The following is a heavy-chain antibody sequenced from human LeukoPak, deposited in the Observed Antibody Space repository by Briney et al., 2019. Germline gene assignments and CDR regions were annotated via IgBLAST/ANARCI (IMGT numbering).Heavy chain of an antibody. CDR2: TNPNSGNT. CDR3: ARVLGYYDSSGYYYYYGMDV. D-gene: IGHD3-22*01. Sequence: ASVKVSCKASGYTFTSYDINWVRQATGQGLEWMGWTNPNSGNTGYAQKFQGRVTITRDTSASTAYMELSSLRSEDTAVYYCARVLGYYDSSGYYYYYGMDVWGQGTTVTVSS. CDR1: GYTFTSYD. J-gene: IGHJ6*02. V-gene: IGHV1-8*01.